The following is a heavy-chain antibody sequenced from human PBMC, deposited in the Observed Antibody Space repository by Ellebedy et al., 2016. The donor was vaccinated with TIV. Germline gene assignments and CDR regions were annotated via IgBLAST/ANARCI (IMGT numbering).Heavy chain of an antibody. CDR3: ARVPTDIVVVPAAIRGNYYYYYMDV. V-gene: IGHV4-59*01. Sequence: SETLSLXXTVSGGSISSYYWSWIRQPPGKGLEWIGYIYYSGSTNYNPSLKSRVTISVDTSKNQFSLKLSSVTAADTAVYYCARVPTDIVVVPAAIRGNYYYYYMDVWGKGTTVTVSS. CDR2: IYYSGST. CDR1: GGSISSYY. J-gene: IGHJ6*03. D-gene: IGHD2-2*02.